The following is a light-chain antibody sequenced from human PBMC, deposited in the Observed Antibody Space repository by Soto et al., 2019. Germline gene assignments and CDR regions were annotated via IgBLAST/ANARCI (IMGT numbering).Light chain of an antibody. Sequence: EIVLTQSPATLSLSPGERATLSCRASQSVSSYLAWYQQKPGQAPRLLIYDASNRATGIPDRFSGSGSGTDFTLTISSLEPEDFAVYYCKQRSTWPPWTFGQGTKVEIK. J-gene: IGKJ1*01. V-gene: IGKV3-11*01. CDR2: DAS. CDR3: KQRSTWPPWT. CDR1: QSVSSY.